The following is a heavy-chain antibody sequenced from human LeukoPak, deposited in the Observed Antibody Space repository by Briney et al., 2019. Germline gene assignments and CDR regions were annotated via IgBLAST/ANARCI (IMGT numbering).Heavy chain of an antibody. CDR3: ANLYYYDSSTYSSADY. J-gene: IGHJ4*02. Sequence: SETLSLTCAVYGGSFSGYYWSWIRQPPGKGLEWVGEINHSGSTNYNPSLKSRVTISVDTSKSQFSLKLSSVTAADTAVYYCANLYYYDSSTYSSADYWGQGTLVTVSS. D-gene: IGHD3-22*01. CDR1: GGSFSGYY. V-gene: IGHV4-34*01. CDR2: INHSGST.